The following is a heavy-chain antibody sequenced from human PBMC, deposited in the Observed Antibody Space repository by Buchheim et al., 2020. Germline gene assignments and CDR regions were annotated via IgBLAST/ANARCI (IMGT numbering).Heavy chain of an antibody. D-gene: IGHD2-21*02. CDR3: ARQESGDFGYFDY. Sequence: QVQLQESGPGLLKPSETLSLTCAVSGGSMSSNSYYWGWIRQPPGKGLEWIGSISYTGSTYYEPSLRSRVTISVDTSKNQFSLKVTSVAAADTAVYFCARQESGDFGYFDYWGHGNL. V-gene: IGHV4-39*01. J-gene: IGHJ4*01. CDR1: GGSMSSNSYY. CDR2: ISYTGST.